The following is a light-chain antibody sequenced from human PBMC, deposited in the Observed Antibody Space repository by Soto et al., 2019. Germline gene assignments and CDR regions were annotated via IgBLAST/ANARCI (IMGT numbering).Light chain of an antibody. V-gene: IGKV3-20*01. CDR3: QQYGSSGT. J-gene: IGKJ1*01. CDR1: QRISSY. Sequence: VLTQSAAPLSLSPGERATLSCRASQRISSYLAWYQQKPGQAPRLFIYGASSRATGIPDRFSGSASGTDFTLPISRLEPEDFGVYYCQQYGSSGTFGQGTKVDIK. CDR2: GAS.